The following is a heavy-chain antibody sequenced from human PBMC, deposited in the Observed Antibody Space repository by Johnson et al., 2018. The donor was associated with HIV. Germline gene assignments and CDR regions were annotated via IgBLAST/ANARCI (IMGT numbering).Heavy chain of an antibody. D-gene: IGHD3-22*01. J-gene: IGHJ3*02. V-gene: IGHV3-NL1*01. CDR1: GFTFSSYG. CDR3: AREYYDSSGYYYGGVSAFDI. Sequence: QVQLVESGGGVVQPGGSLRLSCAASGFTFSSYGMHWVRQAPGKGLEWVSGISWNGGSIGYADSVKGRFTISRDNSKNTLYLQMNSLRADDTAVYYCAREYYDSSGYYYGGVSAFDIWGQGTVVTVSS. CDR2: ISWNGGSI.